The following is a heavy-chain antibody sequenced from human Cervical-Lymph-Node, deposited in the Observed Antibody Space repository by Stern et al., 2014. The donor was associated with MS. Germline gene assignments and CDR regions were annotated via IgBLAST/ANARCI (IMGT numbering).Heavy chain of an antibody. D-gene: IGHD3-10*01. CDR1: GYTFTSYY. V-gene: IGHV1-46*01. CDR3: ARGFPGGSYYNVPFDY. J-gene: IGHJ4*02. CDR2: INPSGGST. Sequence: VQLVESGAEVKKPGASVKVSCKASGYTFTSYYMHWVRQAPGQGLEWMGIINPSGGSTSYAQKFQGRVTMTRDTSTSTVYMELSSLRSEDTAVYYCARGFPGGSYYNVPFDYWGQGTLVTVSS.